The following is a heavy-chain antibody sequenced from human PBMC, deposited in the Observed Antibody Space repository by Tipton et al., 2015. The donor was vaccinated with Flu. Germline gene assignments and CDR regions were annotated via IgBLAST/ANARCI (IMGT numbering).Heavy chain of an antibody. J-gene: IGHJ5*02. CDR2: IYTSGST. D-gene: IGHD6-19*01. V-gene: IGHV4-4*07. Sequence: TLSLTCTVSGGSISSYYWSWIRQPAGKGLEWIGRIYTSGSTNYNPSLKSRVTMSVDTSKNQFSLNLSSVTAADMAVYHCARDHQWLRTSANWFDPWGQRTLVTVSS. CDR3: ARDHQWLRTSANWFDP. CDR1: GGSISSYY.